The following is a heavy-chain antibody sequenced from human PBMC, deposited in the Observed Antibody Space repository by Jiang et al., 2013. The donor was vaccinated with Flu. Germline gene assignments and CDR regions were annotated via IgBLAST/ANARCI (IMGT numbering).Heavy chain of an antibody. V-gene: IGHV4-4*02. CDR2: ISHSGTT. CDR1: GGSMSSSNW. D-gene: IGHD1-26*01. J-gene: IGHJ3*02. CDR3: AGRDTILLTDYNSHYDGFSGFDI. Sequence: GSGLVKPSGTLSLTCAVSGGSMSSSNWWSWVRQPPGKGLEWIGEISHSGTTNYNPSLESRVTISLDKSRNHFSLSLSSVTAADTAVYFCAGRDTILLTDYNSHYDGFSGFDIWGQGAMVTVSS.